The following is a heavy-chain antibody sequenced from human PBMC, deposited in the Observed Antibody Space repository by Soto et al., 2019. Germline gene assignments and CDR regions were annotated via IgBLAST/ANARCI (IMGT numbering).Heavy chain of an antibody. CDR2: ISGSDGKT. V-gene: IGHV3-23*01. Sequence: GGSLRLACAASGVSFGSYALSWVRQAPGKGLEWVSTISGSDGKTFYADSVKGRFSISRDTSQSTLYLQMNSLRADDTAMYYCARWSYLDYWGQGTRVTVSS. D-gene: IGHD3-3*01. CDR1: GVSFGSYA. J-gene: IGHJ4*02. CDR3: ARWSYLDY.